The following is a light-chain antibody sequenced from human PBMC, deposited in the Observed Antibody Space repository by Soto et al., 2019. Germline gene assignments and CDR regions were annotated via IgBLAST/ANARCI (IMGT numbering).Light chain of an antibody. V-gene: IGLV2-14*01. Sequence: QSALTQPASVSGSPGQSITISCTGTSSDVGGYNYVSWYQQHPGKAPKLMNYDVSNRPSGVSNRFSGSKSGNTASLTISGLQAEDEADYYCSSYTSSSTPSVVFGGGTKLTVL. CDR3: SSYTSSSTPSVV. CDR1: SSDVGGYNY. CDR2: DVS. J-gene: IGLJ2*01.